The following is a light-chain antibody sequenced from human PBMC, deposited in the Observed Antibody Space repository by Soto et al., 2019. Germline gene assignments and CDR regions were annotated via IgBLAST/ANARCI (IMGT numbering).Light chain of an antibody. CDR1: QSVSSY. Sequence: EIVLTQSPATLSLSPGERATLSCRASQSVSSYLAWYQQKPGQAPRLLIYDASNRATGIPARFSGSGSGTAFTLTISSLEPEDFAAYYCQQRTNWPPRYTFGQGTKLEIK. V-gene: IGKV3-11*01. CDR3: QQRTNWPPRYT. CDR2: DAS. J-gene: IGKJ2*01.